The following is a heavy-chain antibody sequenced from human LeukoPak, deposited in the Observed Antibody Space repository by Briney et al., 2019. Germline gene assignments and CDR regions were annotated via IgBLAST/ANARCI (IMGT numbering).Heavy chain of an antibody. CDR2: IIPIFGTA. CDR1: GGTFSSYG. D-gene: IGHD2-2*01. CDR3: ARGVPAAQDDAFDI. Sequence: ASVKVSCKASGGTFSSYGITWVRQAPGQGLEWMGGIIPIFGTANYAQKFQGRVTITADESTSTAYMELSSLRSEDTAVYYCARGVPAAQDDAFDIWGQGTMVTVSS. V-gene: IGHV1-69*01. J-gene: IGHJ3*02.